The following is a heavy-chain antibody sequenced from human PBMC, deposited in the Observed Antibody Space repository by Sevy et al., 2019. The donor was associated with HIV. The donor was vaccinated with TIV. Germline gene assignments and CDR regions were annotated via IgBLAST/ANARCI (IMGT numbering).Heavy chain of an antibody. J-gene: IGHJ4*02. CDR3: ARMRDIWSDHDY. Sequence: GGSLRLSCAASGFTFSSYSMNWVRQAPGKGLEWVSSISSSSSYIYYADSVKGRFTISRDNAKNSLYLQMNSLRAEDTAVYYGARMRDIWSDHDYGGQGTLVTVSS. CDR1: GFTFSSYS. CDR2: ISSSSSYI. V-gene: IGHV3-21*01. D-gene: IGHD3-3*01.